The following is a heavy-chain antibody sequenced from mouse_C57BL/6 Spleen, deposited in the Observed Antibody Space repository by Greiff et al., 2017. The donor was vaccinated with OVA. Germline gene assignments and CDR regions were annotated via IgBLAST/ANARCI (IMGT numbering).Heavy chain of an antibody. Sequence: EVKVVESEGGLVQPGSSMKLSCTASGFTFSDYYMAWVRQVPEKGLEWVANINYDGSSTYYLDSLKSRFIISRDNAKNILYLQMSSLKSEDTATYYCARDSGYYGADYWGQGTSVTVSS. V-gene: IGHV5-16*01. CDR3: ARDSGYYGADY. J-gene: IGHJ4*01. CDR2: INYDGSST. D-gene: IGHD1-1*01. CDR1: GFTFSDYY.